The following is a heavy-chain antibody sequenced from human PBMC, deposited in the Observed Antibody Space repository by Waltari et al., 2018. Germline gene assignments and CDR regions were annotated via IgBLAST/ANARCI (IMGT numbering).Heavy chain of an antibody. CDR1: AFTFNIYT. Sequence: EVHLVESGGGFVQPGGSLRLSCAASAFTFNIYTMSWVRQAPGKGLEWIAYISSSSSAIYHADSVEGRFTISRDNAKNSLYLQMNSLRAEDTAVYYCARDPEVTSHFDYWGQGTLVTVSS. D-gene: IGHD4-4*01. CDR3: ARDPEVTSHFDY. V-gene: IGHV3-48*04. J-gene: IGHJ4*02. CDR2: ISSSSSAI.